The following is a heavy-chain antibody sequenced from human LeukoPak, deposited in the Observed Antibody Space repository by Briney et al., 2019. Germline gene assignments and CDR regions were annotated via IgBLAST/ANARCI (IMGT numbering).Heavy chain of an antibody. D-gene: IGHD2-2*01. CDR3: ARGYCSSTSCRYRTSYCGMDV. J-gene: IGHJ6*04. CDR1: GGSFSGYY. Sequence: KPSETLSLTCAVYGGSFSGYYWSWIRQPPGKGLEWIGEINHSGSTNYNPSLKSRVTISVDTSKNQFSLKLSSVTAADTAVYYCARGYCSSTSCRYRTSYCGMDVWGKGTTVTVSS. CDR2: INHSGST. V-gene: IGHV4-34*01.